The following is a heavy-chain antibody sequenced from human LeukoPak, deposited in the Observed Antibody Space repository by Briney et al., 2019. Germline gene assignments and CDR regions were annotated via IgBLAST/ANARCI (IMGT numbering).Heavy chain of an antibody. V-gene: IGHV4-39*01. CDR3: ARHPAAPDAFDI. D-gene: IGHD2-15*01. CDR1: GGSISSSSYY. CDR2: IYYSGST. J-gene: IGHJ3*02. Sequence: SETLSLTCTVSGGSISSSSYYWGWLRQPPGEGLEWIGSIYYSGSTYYNPSLKSRVTISVDTSKNQFSLKLSSVTAADTAVYYCARHPAAPDAFDIWGQGTMVTVSS.